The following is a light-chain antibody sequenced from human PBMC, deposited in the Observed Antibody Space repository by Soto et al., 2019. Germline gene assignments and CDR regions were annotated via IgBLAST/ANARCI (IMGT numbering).Light chain of an antibody. J-gene: IGKJ1*01. Sequence: EIVLTQSPATLSLSPGERATLSCRASQSVSSYLAWYQQKPGQAPRLLIYETSSRTTGIPDRFSGSGSGTDFTLTISNLQSEDFAVYYCQQYNNWPRTFGQGTKVDI. CDR1: QSVSSY. CDR3: QQYNNWPRT. CDR2: ETS. V-gene: IGKV3D-15*01.